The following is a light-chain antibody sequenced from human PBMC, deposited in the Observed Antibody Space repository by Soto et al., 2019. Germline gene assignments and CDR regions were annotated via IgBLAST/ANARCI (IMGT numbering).Light chain of an antibody. J-gene: IGLJ1*01. Sequence: QSALTQPASVSGSPGQSITISCTGTSSDVGGYDYVSWYQQQSGKAPKLIIYEVSSRPSGVSNRFSGSKSVNTASLTISGLQADDEADYYCDSFTSSRAYVFGVGTKLTVL. CDR2: EVS. V-gene: IGLV2-14*01. CDR3: DSFTSSRAYV. CDR1: SSDVGGYDY.